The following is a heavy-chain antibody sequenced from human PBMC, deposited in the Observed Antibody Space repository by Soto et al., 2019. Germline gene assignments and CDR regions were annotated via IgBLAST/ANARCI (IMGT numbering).Heavy chain of an antibody. V-gene: IGHV3-7*05. CDR1: GFTFSSYC. J-gene: IGHJ5*02. D-gene: IGHD3-22*01. Sequence: PGGSLRLSCAASGFTFSSYCMSWVRQAPGKGLEWVANIKQDGSEKYYVDSVKGRFTISRDNAKNSLYLQMNSLRAEDTAVYYCARESTYYYDSSGLDPWGQGTQVTVSS. CDR2: IKQDGSEK. CDR3: ARESTYYYDSSGLDP.